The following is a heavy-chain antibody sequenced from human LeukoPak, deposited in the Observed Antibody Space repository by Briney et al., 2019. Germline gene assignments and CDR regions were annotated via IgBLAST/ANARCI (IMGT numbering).Heavy chain of an antibody. Sequence: PGGSLRLSCAASGFTFSSYGMHWVRQAPGKGLEWVAVISYDGSNKYYADSVKGRFTISRDNSKNTLYLQMNSLRAEDTAVYYCAKDPGREYSGSYPSHYWGQGTLVTVSS. CDR2: ISYDGSNK. V-gene: IGHV3-30*18. D-gene: IGHD1-26*01. CDR1: GFTFSSYG. CDR3: AKDPGREYSGSYPSHY. J-gene: IGHJ4*02.